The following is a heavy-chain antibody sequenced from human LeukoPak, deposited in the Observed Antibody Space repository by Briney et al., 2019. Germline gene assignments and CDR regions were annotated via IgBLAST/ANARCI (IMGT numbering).Heavy chain of an antibody. D-gene: IGHD6-13*01. CDR3: ARGTGVTIAAVFDY. CDR1: GFTFDDYG. CDR2: INWNGGST. V-gene: IGHV3-20*04. Sequence: GGSLRLSCAASGFTFDDYGMSWVRQAPGKGLEWVSGINWNGGSTGYADSVKGRFTISRDNAKNSLYLQMNSLRAEDTAVYYCARGTGVTIAAVFDYWGQGTLVTVSS. J-gene: IGHJ4*02.